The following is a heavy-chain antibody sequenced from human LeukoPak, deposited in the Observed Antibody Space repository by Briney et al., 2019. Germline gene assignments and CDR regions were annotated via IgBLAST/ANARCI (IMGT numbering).Heavy chain of an antibody. CDR3: AREVATLKLYYYYHYMDV. CDR1: GASISSYY. V-gene: IGHV4-4*07. J-gene: IGHJ6*03. Sequence: SETLSLTCTVSGASISSYYRSWIRQPAGKGLEWIGRIYTSGSTNYNPSLKSRVTISVDTSKNQFSLKLSSVTAADTAVYYCAREVATLKLYYYYHYMDVWGKGTTVTISS. D-gene: IGHD5-12*01. CDR2: IYTSGST.